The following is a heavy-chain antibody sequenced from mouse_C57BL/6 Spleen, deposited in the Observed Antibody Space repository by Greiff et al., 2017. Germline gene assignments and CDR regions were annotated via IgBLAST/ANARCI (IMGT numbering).Heavy chain of an antibody. D-gene: IGHD3-3*01. V-gene: IGHV14-4*01. CDR2: FDPENGDT. CDR1: GFNIKDDY. J-gene: IGHJ2*01. CDR3: ERDLDY. Sequence: EVQLQQSGAELVRPGASVKLSCTASGFNIKDDYMHWVKQRPEQGLEWIGWFDPENGDTEYASKFQGKATITADTSSHTAYLQHSSLTSEDTAVYYCERDLDYWGQGTTLTVSS.